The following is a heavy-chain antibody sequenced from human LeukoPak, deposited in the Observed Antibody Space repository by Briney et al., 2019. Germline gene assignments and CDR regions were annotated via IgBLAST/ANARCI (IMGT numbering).Heavy chain of an antibody. D-gene: IGHD3-16*02. Sequence: SGGSLRLSCAASAFTFSSYAMSWVRQAPGRGLEWVSAITGSGGNTYYADSVKGRFTISRDNSKNTLYLQMNSLRAEDTAVYYCAKEAGLSIRLGELSLWFGPFDYWGQGTLVTVSS. J-gene: IGHJ4*02. CDR1: AFTFSSYA. CDR3: AKEAGLSIRLGELSLWFGPFDY. V-gene: IGHV3-23*01. CDR2: ITGSGGNT.